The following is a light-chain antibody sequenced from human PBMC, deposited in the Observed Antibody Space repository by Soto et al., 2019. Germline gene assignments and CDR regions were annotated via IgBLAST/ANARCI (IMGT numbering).Light chain of an antibody. CDR2: AVS. J-gene: IGLJ1*01. CDR1: SSDVGGYNY. V-gene: IGLV2-14*01. CDR3: SSYTSSSTRV. Sequence: QSALTQPASVSGSPGQSITISCTGTSSDVGGYNYVSWYQQHPGKAPKLMIYAVSNRPSGVSNRLSGSKSGNTASLTISGLQAEDESDYYCSSYTSSSTRVFGTGTKVTVL.